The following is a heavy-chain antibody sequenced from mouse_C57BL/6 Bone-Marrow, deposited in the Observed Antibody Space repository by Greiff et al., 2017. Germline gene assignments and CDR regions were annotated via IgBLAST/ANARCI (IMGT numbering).Heavy chain of an antibody. Sequence: QVQLQQPGAELVKPGASVKLSCKASGYTFTSYWMQWVKQRPGQGLEWIGKIDPSDSDTNYNQKFKGKATLTVDTSSSTAYMQLSRLTSEDSAVYDCARRDYSYFYIDYCGQGTTLTVSS. CDR3: ARRDYSYFYIDY. CDR1: GYTFTSYW. V-gene: IGHV1-50*01. CDR2: IDPSDSDT. J-gene: IGHJ2*01. D-gene: IGHD2-10*01.